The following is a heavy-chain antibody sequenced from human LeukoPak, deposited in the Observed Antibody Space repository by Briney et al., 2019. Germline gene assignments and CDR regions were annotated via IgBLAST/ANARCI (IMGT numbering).Heavy chain of an antibody. V-gene: IGHV1-2*02. J-gene: IGHJ4*02. Sequence: ASVTVSCKASGYTFTGYYMHWVRQAPGQGLEWMGWINPNRGGTNYAQKFQGRVTMTRDTSISTAYMELSRLRSDAPAVYYCATQGPYCTNGVCYKGPYFDYWGQGTLVTVSS. D-gene: IGHD2-8*01. CDR1: GYTFTGYY. CDR3: ATQGPYCTNGVCYKGPYFDY. CDR2: INPNRGGT.